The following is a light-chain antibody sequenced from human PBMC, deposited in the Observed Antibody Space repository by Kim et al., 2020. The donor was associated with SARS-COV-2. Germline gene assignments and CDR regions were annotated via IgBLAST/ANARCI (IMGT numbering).Light chain of an antibody. CDR1: QDISYY. V-gene: IGKV1-33*01. Sequence: SASVGDRVTITGPTCQDISYYLNWYQQKPAKAPTLLIFDACNLETGVASRFSRSGSGTDFTFAISSLQPEDIATDYCQQYDNLPLSFGGGTKLEI. CDR2: DAC. CDR3: QQYDNLPLS. J-gene: IGKJ4*01.